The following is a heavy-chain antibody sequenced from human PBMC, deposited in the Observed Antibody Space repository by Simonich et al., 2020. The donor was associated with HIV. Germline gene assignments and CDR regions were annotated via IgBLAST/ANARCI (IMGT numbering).Heavy chain of an antibody. CDR1: GYTLPELS. J-gene: IGHJ4*02. CDR2: LAPEDYDT. D-gene: IGHD6-19*01. Sequence: QVQLVQSGTEVKKPGASVKVSCKVSGYTLPELSMHWVRQAPGKGLEWMGGLAPEDYDTIHAQKFQGRVTMTEDTSTDTAYMELSSLRSEDTAVYYCATDVSVAGVFDFWGQGTLVTVS. V-gene: IGHV1-24*01. CDR3: ATDVSVAGVFDF.